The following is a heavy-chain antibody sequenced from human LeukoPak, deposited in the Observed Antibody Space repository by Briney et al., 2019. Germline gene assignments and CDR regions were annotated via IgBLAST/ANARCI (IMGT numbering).Heavy chain of an antibody. Sequence: SETLSLTCTVSGGSISSYYWSWIRQPPGKGLEWIGYIYYSGSTNYNPSLKSRVTISVDTSKNQFSLKLSSVTAADTAVYYCARAPYYDFWSGSIRYYYYYGMDVWGQGTTVTVSS. J-gene: IGHJ6*02. CDR1: GGSISSYY. D-gene: IGHD3-3*01. CDR3: ARAPYYDFWSGSIRYYYYYGMDV. CDR2: IYYSGST. V-gene: IGHV4-59*01.